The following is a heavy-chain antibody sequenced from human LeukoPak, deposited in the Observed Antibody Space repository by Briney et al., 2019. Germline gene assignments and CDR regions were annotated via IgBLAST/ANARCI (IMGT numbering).Heavy chain of an antibody. Sequence: GASVKVSCKASGYIFTTYGISWVRQAPGQGLEWTGWISGYNDDTNYAQKLQGRVTMTTDTSTSTAYMELRSLTSDDTAVYYCARDHGFSGGSYFDTFDIWGRGTMVTVSS. CDR1: GYIFTTYG. CDR2: ISGYNDDT. J-gene: IGHJ3*02. CDR3: ARDHGFSGGSYFDTFDI. D-gene: IGHD1-26*01. V-gene: IGHV1-18*01.